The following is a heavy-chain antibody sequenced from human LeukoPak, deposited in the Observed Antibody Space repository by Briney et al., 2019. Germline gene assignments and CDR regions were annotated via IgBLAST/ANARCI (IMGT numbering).Heavy chain of an antibody. V-gene: IGHV3-21*01. CDR1: GFTFSSYS. Sequence: GGSLRLSCAASGFTFSSYSMNWVRQAPGKGLEWVSFISSSSSYIYYADSVKGRFTISRDNAKNSLYLQMNSLRAEDTAVYYCARDGSGSYYNRNWFDPWGQGTLVTVSS. J-gene: IGHJ5*02. CDR2: ISSSSSYI. D-gene: IGHD3-10*01. CDR3: ARDGSGSYYNRNWFDP.